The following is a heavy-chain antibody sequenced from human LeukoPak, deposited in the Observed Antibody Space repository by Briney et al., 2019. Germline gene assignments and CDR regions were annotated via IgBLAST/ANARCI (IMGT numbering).Heavy chain of an antibody. D-gene: IGHD3-3*01. V-gene: IGHV4-61*02. CDR1: GGSISSGSYY. Sequence: SQTLSLTCTVTGGSISSGSYYGRWLRQPAGKGWEWLGRSYTSGSTNYNPSLKSRVTISVDTSKNQFSLKLSSVTAADTAVYYCARDEGYYDFCFAHWGQGTLVTVSS. J-gene: IGHJ5*02. CDR2: SYTSGST. CDR3: ARDEGYYDFCFAH.